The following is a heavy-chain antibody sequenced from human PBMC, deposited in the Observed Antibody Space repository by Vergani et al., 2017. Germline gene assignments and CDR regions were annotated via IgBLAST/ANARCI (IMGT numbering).Heavy chain of an antibody. CDR2: ISYDGSNK. V-gene: IGHV3-30-3*01. D-gene: IGHD4/OR15-4a*01. Sequence: LQLVESGGGVVQPGRSLRLSCAASGFTFSSYAMHWVRQAPGKGLEWVAVISYDGSNKYYADSVKGRFTISRDNSKNTLYLQMNSLRAEDTAVYYCARGRVLTGGSDYWGQGTLVTVSS. CDR1: GFTFSSYA. J-gene: IGHJ4*02. CDR3: ARGRVLTGGSDY.